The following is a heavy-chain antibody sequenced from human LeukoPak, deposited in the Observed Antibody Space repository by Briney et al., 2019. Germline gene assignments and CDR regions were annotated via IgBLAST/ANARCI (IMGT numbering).Heavy chain of an antibody. D-gene: IGHD6-13*01. CDR1: GGSISSGGYY. J-gene: IGHJ4*02. CDR2: IYYSGST. CDR3: AAEGIAAAVDY. V-gene: IGHV4-31*03. Sequence: SQTLSLTCTVSGGSISSGGYYWSWIRQHPGKGLEWIGYIYYSGSTYYNPSLKSRVTISVDTSKNQFSLKLSSVTAADTAVYYCAAEGIAAAVDYWGQGTLVTVSP.